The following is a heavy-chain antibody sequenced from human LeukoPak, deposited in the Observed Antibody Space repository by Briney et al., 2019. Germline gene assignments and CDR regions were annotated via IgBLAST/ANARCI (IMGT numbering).Heavy chain of an antibody. CDR1: GGSISSSSYY. CDR2: IYYSGST. J-gene: IGHJ4*02. Sequence: SETLSLTCTVSGGSISSSSYYWGWIRQPPGKGLEWIGSIYYSGSTYYNPSLKSRVTMSVDTSKNQFSLKLSSATAADTAVYYCAREEAGDYYDSSGYYPFDYWGQGTLVTVSS. D-gene: IGHD3-22*01. CDR3: AREEAGDYYDSSGYYPFDY. V-gene: IGHV4-39*07.